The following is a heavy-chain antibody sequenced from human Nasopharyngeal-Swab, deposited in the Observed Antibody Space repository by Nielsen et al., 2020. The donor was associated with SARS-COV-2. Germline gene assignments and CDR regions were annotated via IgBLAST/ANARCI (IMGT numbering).Heavy chain of an antibody. CDR1: GGSFSGYY. Sequence: SETLSLTCAVYGGSFSGYYWNWIRQPPGKGLEWIGEINHSGSTKHNPSLKSRVTISVDTSKNQFSLKLSSVTAADTAVYYCATLKEYNDFWSGHMDGMDVWGQGSTVTVAS. CDR3: ATLKEYNDFWSGHMDGMDV. V-gene: IGHV4-34*01. D-gene: IGHD3-3*01. CDR2: INHSGST. J-gene: IGHJ6*02.